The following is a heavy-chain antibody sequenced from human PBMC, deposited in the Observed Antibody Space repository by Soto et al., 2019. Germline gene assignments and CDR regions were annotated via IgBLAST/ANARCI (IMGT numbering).Heavy chain of an antibody. V-gene: IGHV4-39*01. Sequence: SETLSLTCTVSGASISTTSFYWGWIRQPPGKGLEWIGSILYSGRTYNNPSLKSRVTLSVDTSNSQFSLRLNSVTAADTAVYYCVRSEYSGYHQRPLAICGQGTMVTVSS. CDR2: ILYSGRT. CDR3: VRSEYSGYHQRPLAI. D-gene: IGHD5-12*01. J-gene: IGHJ3*02. CDR1: GASISTTSFY.